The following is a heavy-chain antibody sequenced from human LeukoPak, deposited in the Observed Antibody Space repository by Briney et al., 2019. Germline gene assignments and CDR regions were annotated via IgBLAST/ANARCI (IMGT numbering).Heavy chain of an antibody. CDR2: FDPEDGET. V-gene: IGHV1-24*01. J-gene: IGHJ4*02. D-gene: IGHD6-19*01. CDR3: ASSPTKYSSGWYLVSDYFDY. Sequence: GASVKVSYKASVYTFTSYGISWVRQAPGQGLEWMEGFDPEDGETIYALKFQGRVTMTEDTSTDPAYMELSSLRSEDAAVYYCASSPTKYSSGWYLVSDYFDYWGQGTLVTVSS. CDR1: VYTFTSYG.